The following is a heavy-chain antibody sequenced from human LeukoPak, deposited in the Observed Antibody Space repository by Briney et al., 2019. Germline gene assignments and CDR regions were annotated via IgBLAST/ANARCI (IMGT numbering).Heavy chain of an antibody. CDR1: GGTFSSYA. CDR3: ARGPNTAMAPTWD. J-gene: IGHJ4*02. D-gene: IGHD5-18*01. V-gene: IGHV1-69*01. Sequence: GSSVTVSCTASGGTFSSYAISWVRQAPGQRLEWMGGIIPIFGTANYAQKFQGRVTITADESTSTAYMELSSLRSEDTAVYYCARGPNTAMAPTWDWGQGTLVTVSS. CDR2: IIPIFGTA.